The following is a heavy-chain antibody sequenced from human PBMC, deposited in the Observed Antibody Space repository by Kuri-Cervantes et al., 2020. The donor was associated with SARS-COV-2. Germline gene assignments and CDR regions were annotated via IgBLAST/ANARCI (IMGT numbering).Heavy chain of an antibody. D-gene: IGHD4-11*01. Sequence: KISCKASGGTFSSYAISWVRQAPGQGLEWMGGIIPILGIANYAQKFQGRVTITADKSTSTAYMELSSLRSEDTAVYYCARKYSNYPLDYYYYGMDVWGQGTTVTVSS. J-gene: IGHJ6*02. V-gene: IGHV1-69*10. CDR2: IIPILGIA. CDR1: GGTFSSYA. CDR3: ARKYSNYPLDYYYYGMDV.